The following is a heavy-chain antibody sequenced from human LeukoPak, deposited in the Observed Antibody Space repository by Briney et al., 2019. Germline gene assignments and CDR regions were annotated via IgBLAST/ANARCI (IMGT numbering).Heavy chain of an antibody. V-gene: IGHV3-30*03. Sequence: PGGSLRLSCAASGFTVSSNYMSWVRQAPGKGPEWVALISYDGSNKNYADSVKGRFTISRDNSKNTLFLQMNSLRTEDTAVFYCAREETWFSTTWYYFDYWGQGTLVTVSS. CDR2: ISYDGSNK. J-gene: IGHJ4*02. CDR3: AREETWFSTTWYYFDY. CDR1: GFTVSSNY. D-gene: IGHD2-2*01.